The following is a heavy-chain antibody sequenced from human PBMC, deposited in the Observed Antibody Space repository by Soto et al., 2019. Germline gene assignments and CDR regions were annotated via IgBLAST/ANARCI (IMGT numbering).Heavy chain of an antibody. CDR1: GYTFTGYY. J-gene: IGHJ6*02. CDR2: INPNSGGT. D-gene: IGHD3-3*01. CDR3: ARGKYDFWRASYGMDV. Sequence: ASVKVSCKASGYTFTGYYMHWLRQAPGQGLEWMGWINPNSGGTNYAQKFQGRVTMTRDTSISTAYMELSRLRSDDTAVYYCARGKYDFWRASYGMDVWGQGTTVTVSS. V-gene: IGHV1-2*02.